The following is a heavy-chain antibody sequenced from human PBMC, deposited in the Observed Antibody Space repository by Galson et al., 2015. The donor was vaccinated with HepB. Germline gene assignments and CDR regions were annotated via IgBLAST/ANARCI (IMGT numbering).Heavy chain of an antibody. Sequence: SLRLSCAASGFSFSSCSMNWVRQAPGKGLEWVSTITSSSDIYYADSVKGRFTISRDNTKNSLYLQMNSLRVEDTAVYFCARGLKYFYYMDVWGRGTTVTASS. CDR1: GFSFSSCS. J-gene: IGHJ6*03. CDR3: ARGLKYFYYMDV. CDR2: ITSSSDI. V-gene: IGHV3-21*01.